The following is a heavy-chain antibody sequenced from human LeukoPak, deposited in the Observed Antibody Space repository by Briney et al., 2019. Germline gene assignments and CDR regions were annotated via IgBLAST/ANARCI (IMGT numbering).Heavy chain of an antibody. CDR1: GYTVTTYS. CDR3: ARGKSRSRVAGSYYFDY. D-gene: IGHD6-19*01. J-gene: IGHJ4*02. Sequence: GASVKVSCKASGYTVTTYSICWVRQAPGQGLEWMGWIRAYNGNTNYAQKLQGRVTMTTDTSTSTAYMELSRLRSEDTAVYYCARGKSRSRVAGSYYFDYWGQGTLVTVSS. V-gene: IGHV1-18*01. CDR2: IRAYNGNT.